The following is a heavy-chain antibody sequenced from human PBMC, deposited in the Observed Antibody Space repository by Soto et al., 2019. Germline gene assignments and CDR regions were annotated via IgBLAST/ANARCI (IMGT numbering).Heavy chain of an antibody. D-gene: IGHD3-10*02. J-gene: IGHJ4*02. CDR3: ARHVPGHEMLAPFDR. CDR2: AYYTGTT. Sequence: QVRLQESGPWLVKPSQTLSLTCTVSNGSTKSYFWSWFRQAPGRHMEWIGYAYYTGTTNYNPPLPTPATMSIDTSKSQFSVRLTSVPAADSAIYYWARHVPGHEMLAPFDRWGQGAQVSVSS. V-gene: IGHV4-59*08. CDR1: NGSTKSYF.